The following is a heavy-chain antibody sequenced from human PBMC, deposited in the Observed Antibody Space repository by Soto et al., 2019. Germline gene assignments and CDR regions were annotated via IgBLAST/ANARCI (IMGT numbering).Heavy chain of an antibody. CDR3: ARFAYCSSTSCLRINDAFDI. V-gene: IGHV1-69*02. Sequence: QVPLVQSGAEVKKPGSSVKVSCKASGGTFSSYTISWVRQAPGQGLEWMGRIIPILGIANYAQKFQGRVTITADKSTSTAYMELSSLRSEDTAVYYCARFAYCSSTSCLRINDAFDIWGQGTMVTVSS. D-gene: IGHD2-2*01. CDR1: GGTFSSYT. CDR2: IIPILGIA. J-gene: IGHJ3*02.